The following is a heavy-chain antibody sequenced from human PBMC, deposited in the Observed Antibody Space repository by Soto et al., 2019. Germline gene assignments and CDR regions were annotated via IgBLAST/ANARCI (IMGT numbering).Heavy chain of an antibody. CDR2: TYYRSRWYN. CDR1: GDSVSSNSAA. V-gene: IGHV6-1*01. CDR3: AGTTSPQWYYVDV. D-gene: IGHD1-7*01. Sequence: PSQTLSLTCAISGDSVSSNSAAWNWIRQSPSGGLEWLGRTYYRSRWYNDYAVSVRSRITINPDTSKNQFSLHLNSVTPEDTAVYYCAGTTSPQWYYVDVWGKGTTVTVSS. J-gene: IGHJ6*03.